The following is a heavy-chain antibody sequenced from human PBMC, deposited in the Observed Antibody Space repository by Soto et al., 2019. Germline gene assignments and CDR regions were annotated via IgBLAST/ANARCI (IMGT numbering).Heavy chain of an antibody. V-gene: IGHV3-30*18. CDR1: GFTFSSYG. CDR2: ISYDGSNK. CDR3: AKVVVVAADHDAFDI. J-gene: IGHJ3*02. Sequence: PGGSLRLSXAASGFTFSSYGMHWVRQAPGKGLEWVAVISYDGSNKYYADSVKGRFTISRGNSKNTLYLQMNSLRAEDTAVYYCAKVVVVAADHDAFDIWGQGTMVTVSS. D-gene: IGHD2-15*01.